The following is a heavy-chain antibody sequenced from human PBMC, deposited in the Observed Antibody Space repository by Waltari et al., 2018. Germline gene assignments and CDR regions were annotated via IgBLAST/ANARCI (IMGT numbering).Heavy chain of an antibody. Sequence: QVQLVQSGAEVQTPGASVKVSCKASGYTFTSYGISWMRQALGQGLECMGGISAYNGNTNYAQKLQGRVTMTTDTSTSTAYMELRSLRSDDTAVYYCARDTYGGSGLYYWGQGTLVTVSS. J-gene: IGHJ4*02. D-gene: IGHD3-16*01. V-gene: IGHV1-18*01. CDR2: ISAYNGNT. CDR3: ARDTYGGSGLYY. CDR1: GYTFTSYG.